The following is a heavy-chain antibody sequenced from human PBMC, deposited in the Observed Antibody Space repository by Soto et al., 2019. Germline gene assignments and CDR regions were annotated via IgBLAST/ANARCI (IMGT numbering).Heavy chain of an antibody. CDR1: GGSLKNYA. V-gene: IGHV1-69*13. Sequence: GASVKVSCKVSGGSLKNYAISWVRQAPGQGLEWMGGIIPSFGRTTYAQKFQGRVTITADEFTSTVNLELRGLRSEDSAIYFCADLSLVYCSSTTCPPDYWGQGTLVTVSS. CDR3: ADLSLVYCSSTTCPPDY. CDR2: IIPSFGRT. J-gene: IGHJ4*02. D-gene: IGHD2-15*01.